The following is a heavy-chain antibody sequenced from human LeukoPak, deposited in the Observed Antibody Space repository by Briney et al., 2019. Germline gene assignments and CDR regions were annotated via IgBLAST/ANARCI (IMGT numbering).Heavy chain of an antibody. Sequence: GGSLKLSCAASGFTFSSYSMNWVRQAPGKGLEWVSSISSSSSYIYYADSVKGRFTISRDNAKNSLYLQMNSLRAEDTAVYYCARGAAARYFDYWGQGTLVTVSS. V-gene: IGHV3-21*01. CDR2: ISSSSSYI. D-gene: IGHD2-2*01. CDR3: ARGAAARYFDY. CDR1: GFTFSSYS. J-gene: IGHJ4*02.